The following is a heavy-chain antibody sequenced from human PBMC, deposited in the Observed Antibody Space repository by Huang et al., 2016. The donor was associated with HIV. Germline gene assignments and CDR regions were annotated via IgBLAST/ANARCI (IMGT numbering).Heavy chain of an antibody. J-gene: IGHJ4*02. CDR3: ATVDYYDTSGPQRGYFDN. Sequence: QVQLVQSGAEVKKPGSSVKVSCKASGGSFRNFAIGWVRQAPGQGLEWMGGIIPTLGTANYAQKVQGRVTIIADESTSTAYRELSSLRSEDTAVYYCATVDYYDTSGPQRGYFDNWGQGTLVTVSS. CDR2: IIPTLGTA. V-gene: IGHV1-69*01. CDR1: GGSFRNFA. D-gene: IGHD3-22*01.